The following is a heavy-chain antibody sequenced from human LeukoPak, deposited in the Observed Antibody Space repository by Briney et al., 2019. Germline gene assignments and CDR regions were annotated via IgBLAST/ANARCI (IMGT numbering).Heavy chain of an antibody. V-gene: IGHV3-11*01. CDR1: GFRFDDFY. J-gene: IGHJ4*02. D-gene: IGHD4/OR15-4a*01. CDR2: ISARGGLM. Sequence: PGVSLTLSCAASGFRFDDFYVIGIPQAPGKAREGISVISARGGLMDPVDSVKGRFTISRENAKNYVNLEMNTLRAEDTAVYQCERPMVLSPCDYWGPGTMVTVSS. CDR3: ERPMVLSPCDY.